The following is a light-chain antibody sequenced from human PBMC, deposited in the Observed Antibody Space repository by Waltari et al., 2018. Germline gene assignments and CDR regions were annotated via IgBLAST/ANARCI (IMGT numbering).Light chain of an antibody. Sequence: DIQMTQSPSTLSASVGDRVTITCRASQSISSWLAWYQQKPGKAPKLLIYKASSLESVVPSRFSGSGSGTEFTLTISSLQPDDFATYYCQQYPRTFGQGTKVEIK. V-gene: IGKV1-5*03. CDR2: KAS. CDR3: QQYPRT. CDR1: QSISSW. J-gene: IGKJ1*01.